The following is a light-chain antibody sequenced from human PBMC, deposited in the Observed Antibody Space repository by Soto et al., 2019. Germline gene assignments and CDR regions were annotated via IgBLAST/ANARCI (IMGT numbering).Light chain of an antibody. J-gene: IGKJ1*01. CDR3: QQYYDFRT. CDR2: DAS. CDR1: QSISTW. Sequence: DIQMTQSASTLSATVGDRVTITCRSSQSISTWLAWYQQKPGKAPKLLIYDASSLEVGVPSRFSGSGSRTEFTLTISSLQPDDYGTYYCQQYYDFRTFGQGTKVDIK. V-gene: IGKV1-5*01.